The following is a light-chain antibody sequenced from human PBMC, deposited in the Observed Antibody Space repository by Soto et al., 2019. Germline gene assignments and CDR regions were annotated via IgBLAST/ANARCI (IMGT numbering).Light chain of an antibody. Sequence: EIVLTQSPGTLSLSPGERATLSCRASQSVPSDWLAWYRHKPGQAPRLLIYGASSRATGVPDRVSGSGSGTDFTLTISSLEPEDFAVYYCQQRSNWPHITFGQGTRLEIK. CDR2: GAS. CDR1: QSVPSDW. V-gene: IGKV3D-20*02. J-gene: IGKJ5*01. CDR3: QQRSNWPHIT.